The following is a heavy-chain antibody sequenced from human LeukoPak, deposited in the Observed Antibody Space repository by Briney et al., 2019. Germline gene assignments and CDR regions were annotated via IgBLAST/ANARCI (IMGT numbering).Heavy chain of an antibody. Sequence: GGSLRLSCAASGFTFSDYWMSWVRQAPGKGLEWVANIKEDGGEKYYADSVKGRFTISRDNAKNSLYLQMNSLRAEDTAVYYCAKLTRGYCDGTACPNWFDPWGRGTLVTVSS. CDR1: GFTFSDYW. V-gene: IGHV3-7*03. CDR3: AKLTRGYCDGTACPNWFDP. J-gene: IGHJ5*02. D-gene: IGHD2-15*01. CDR2: IKEDGGEK.